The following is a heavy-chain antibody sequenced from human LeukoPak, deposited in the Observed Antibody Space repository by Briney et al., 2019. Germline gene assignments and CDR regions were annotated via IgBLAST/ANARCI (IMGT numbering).Heavy chain of an antibody. CDR2: IYYSGST. J-gene: IGHJ3*02. Sequence: SETLSLTCTVSGGSISSYYWSWIRQPPGKGLEWIGYIYYSGSTNYNPSLKSRVTISVDTSKNQFSLKLSSVTAAETAVYYWAREGRFVPAARWQDFDIWGQGTMVTVYS. CDR1: GGSISSYY. V-gene: IGHV4-59*01. CDR3: AREGRFVPAARWQDFDI. D-gene: IGHD2-2*01.